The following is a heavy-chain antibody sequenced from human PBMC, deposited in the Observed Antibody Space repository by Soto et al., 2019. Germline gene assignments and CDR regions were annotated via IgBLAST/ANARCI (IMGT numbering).Heavy chain of an antibody. Sequence: GASVKVSCKASGYTFTSYDINWVRQDTGQGLEWMGWMNPDSGNTGYAQKFQGRVTMTRNTSISTAYMELSSLRSEDTAVYYCARALRIGSGYARVSYWGQGTLVTVSS. CDR1: GYTFTSYD. J-gene: IGHJ4*02. V-gene: IGHV1-8*01. CDR3: ARALRIGSGYARVSY. D-gene: IGHD5-12*01. CDR2: MNPDSGNT.